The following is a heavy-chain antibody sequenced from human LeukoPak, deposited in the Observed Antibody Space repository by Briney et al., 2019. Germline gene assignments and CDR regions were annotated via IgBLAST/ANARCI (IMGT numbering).Heavy chain of an antibody. CDR1: GGSISSSSYY. Sequence: PSETLSLTCTVSGGSISSSSYYWGWIRQPPGKGLEWIGSIYYSGSTYYNPSLKSRVTISVDTSKNQFSLKLSSVTAADTAVYYCARAPLGDSGRLVDAFDIWGQGTMVTVSS. CDR2: IYYSGST. V-gene: IGHV4-39*07. CDR3: ARAPLGDSGRLVDAFDI. D-gene: IGHD1-26*01. J-gene: IGHJ3*02.